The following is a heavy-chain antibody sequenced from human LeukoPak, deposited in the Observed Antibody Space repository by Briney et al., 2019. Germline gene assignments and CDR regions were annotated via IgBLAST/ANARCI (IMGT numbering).Heavy chain of an antibody. CDR3: ASGLTVVVPAAREYYYYMDV. CDR1: GGTFSSYA. V-gene: IGHV1-69*13. J-gene: IGHJ6*03. D-gene: IGHD2-2*01. CDR2: IIPIFGTA. Sequence: SVKVSCKASGGTFSSYAISWVRQAPGQGLEWMGGIIPIFGTANYAQKFQGRVTITADESTSTAYMELSSLRSEDTAVYYCASGLTVVVPAAREYYYYMDVWGKGTTVTVSS.